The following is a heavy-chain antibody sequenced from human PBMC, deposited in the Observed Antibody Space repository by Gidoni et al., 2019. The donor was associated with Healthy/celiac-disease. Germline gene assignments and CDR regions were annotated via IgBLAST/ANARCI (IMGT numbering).Heavy chain of an antibody. V-gene: IGHV4-39*01. D-gene: IGHD3-22*01. Sequence: SIYYSGSTYYNPSLKSRVTISVDTSKNQFSLKLSSVTAADTAVYYCARRYYDSSGSLDYWGQGTLVTVSS. J-gene: IGHJ4*02. CDR3: ARRYYDSSGSLDY. CDR2: IYYSGST.